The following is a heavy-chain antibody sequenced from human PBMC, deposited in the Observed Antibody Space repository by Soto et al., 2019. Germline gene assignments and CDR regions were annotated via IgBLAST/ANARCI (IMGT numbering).Heavy chain of an antibody. CDR2: INHSGST. CDR1: GGSFSGYY. Sequence: SETLSLTCAVYGGSFSGYYWSWIRQPPGKGLEWIGEINHSGSTNYNPSLKSRVTISLDTSKNQFSLKLSSVTAADTAVYYCARDYDPIAVAENYYYYGMDVWGQGTTVTVSS. J-gene: IGHJ6*02. CDR3: ARDYDPIAVAENYYYYGMDV. D-gene: IGHD6-19*01. V-gene: IGHV4-34*01.